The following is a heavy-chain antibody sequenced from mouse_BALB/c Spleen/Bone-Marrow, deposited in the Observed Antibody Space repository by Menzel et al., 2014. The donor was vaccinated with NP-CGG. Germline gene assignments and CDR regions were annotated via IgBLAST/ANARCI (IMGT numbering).Heavy chain of an antibody. J-gene: IGHJ1*01. CDR1: GFTFTDYY. D-gene: IGHD2-4*01. CDR2: IRNKAKGYTT. V-gene: IGHV7-3*02. CDR3: ARDINYDIYWYFDV. Sequence: EVKLVESGGGLVQPGGSLRLSCATSGFTFTDYYMSWVRQPPGKALGWLGFIRNKAKGYTTEYSASVKGRFTISRDNSQSILYLQMNTLRTEDSATYYCARDINYDIYWYFDVWGAGTTVTVSS.